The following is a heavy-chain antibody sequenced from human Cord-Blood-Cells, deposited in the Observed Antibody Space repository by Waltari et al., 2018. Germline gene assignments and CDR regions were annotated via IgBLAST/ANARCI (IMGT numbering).Heavy chain of an antibody. D-gene: IGHD2-8*02. CDR3: ARDRVACTGCVCYDAFDI. CDR2: ISYDRSNK. J-gene: IGHJ3*02. Sequence: QVQLVESGGVVVQPGWSLRLSCAASVFTFSSYAMHWVRQAPGKGLEWVAVISYDRSNKYYADYVKGRFTISSDNSKNKLYPQMNRLGAEDTDVYYCARDRVACTGCVCYDAFDIWGKGTMVTVSS. CDR1: VFTFSSYA. V-gene: IGHV3-30-3*01.